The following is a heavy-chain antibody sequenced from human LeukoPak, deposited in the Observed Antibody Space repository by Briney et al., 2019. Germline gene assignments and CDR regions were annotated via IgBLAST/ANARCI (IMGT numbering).Heavy chain of an antibody. D-gene: IGHD3-3*01. V-gene: IGHV4-59*01. J-gene: IGHJ6*03. CDR1: GGSISSYY. Sequence: SETLSLTCTVSGGSISSYYWTWIRQPPGKGLEWIGYIYYSGSTNYNPSLKSRVTISVDTSKNQFSLKLSSVTAADTAVYYCARIGSYYDFWSGKGPYYYYYMDVWGKGTTVTVSS. CDR3: ARIGSYYDFWSGKGPYYYYYMDV. CDR2: IYYSGST.